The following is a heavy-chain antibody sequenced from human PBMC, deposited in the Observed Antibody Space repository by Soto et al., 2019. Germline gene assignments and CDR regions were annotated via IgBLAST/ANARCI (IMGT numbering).Heavy chain of an antibody. CDR1: GGTFSSYA. V-gene: IGHV1-69*13. Sequence: SVKVSCKASGGTFSSYAISWVRQAPGQGLEWMGGIIPIFGTANYAQKFQGRVTITADESTSTAYMELSSLRSEVTAVYYCARDRGGYCSGGSCLEYNWFDPWGQGTLVTVSS. J-gene: IGHJ5*02. CDR2: IIPIFGTA. CDR3: ARDRGGYCSGGSCLEYNWFDP. D-gene: IGHD2-15*01.